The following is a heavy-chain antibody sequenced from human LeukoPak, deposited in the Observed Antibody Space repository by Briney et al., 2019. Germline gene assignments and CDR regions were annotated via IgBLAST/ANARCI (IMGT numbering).Heavy chain of an antibody. J-gene: IGHJ3*02. Sequence: GGSLRLSCAASGFAFSSYAMSWVRQAPGKGLEWVSAISGSGGSTYYADSVKGRFTISRDNSKNTLYLQMNSLRAEDTAVYYCASYYDILTGYYSRDAFDIWGQGTMVTVSS. CDR3: ASYYDILTGYYSRDAFDI. CDR1: GFAFSSYA. CDR2: ISGSGGST. V-gene: IGHV3-23*01. D-gene: IGHD3-9*01.